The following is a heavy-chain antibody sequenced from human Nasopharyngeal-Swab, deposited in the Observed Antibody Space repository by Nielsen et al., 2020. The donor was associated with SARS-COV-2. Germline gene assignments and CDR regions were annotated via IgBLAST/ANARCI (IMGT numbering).Heavy chain of an antibody. Sequence: GESLKISCAASGFTFSGYWMSWVRRAPGKGLEWVANIKQDGSETYYVDSVKGRFTISRDNAKNSLYLQMNSLRAEDTAVFYCVRLSIAAAGVDFWGQGTLVTVSS. CDR1: GFTFSGYW. CDR3: VRLSIAAAGVDF. J-gene: IGHJ4*02. D-gene: IGHD6-13*01. CDR2: IKQDGSET. V-gene: IGHV3-7*01.